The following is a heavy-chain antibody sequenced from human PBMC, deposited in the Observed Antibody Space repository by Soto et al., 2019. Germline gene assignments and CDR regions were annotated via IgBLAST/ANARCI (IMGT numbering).Heavy chain of an antibody. V-gene: IGHV5-10-1*01. J-gene: IGHJ3*01. Sequence: GESLKISCKGSGYRFTSYWISWVRQMPGKGLEWMGRIDPSDSYTNYSPSFQGHVTISADKSISTAYLQWSSLKTEDTAVYYCTRGYPSVKIYAFDVWGQGTMVTVSS. CDR2: IDPSDSYT. D-gene: IGHD2-15*01. CDR1: GYRFTSYW. CDR3: TRGYPSVKIYAFDV.